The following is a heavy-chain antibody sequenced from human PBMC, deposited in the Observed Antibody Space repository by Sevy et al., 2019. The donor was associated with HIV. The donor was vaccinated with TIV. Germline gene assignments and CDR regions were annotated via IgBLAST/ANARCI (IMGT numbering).Heavy chain of an antibody. V-gene: IGHV1-24*01. D-gene: IGHD1-26*01. CDR1: GYTLTELS. J-gene: IGHJ6*02. CDR3: ATPNNSGSYYYGMDV. Sequence: ASVKVSCKVSGYTLTELSMHWVRQTPGKGLEWMGGFDPEDGETIYAQKFQGRVTMTEDTSTDTAYMELSSLRSEDTAVYYCATPNNSGSYYYGMDVWGQGTTVTVSS. CDR2: FDPEDGET.